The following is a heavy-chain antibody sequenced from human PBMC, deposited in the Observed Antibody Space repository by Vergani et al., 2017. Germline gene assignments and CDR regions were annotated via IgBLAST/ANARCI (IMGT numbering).Heavy chain of an antibody. CDR1: GFTFNEYW. CDR2: MNGDGDTI. D-gene: IGHD3-3*01. V-gene: IGHV3-74*01. J-gene: IGHJ5*02. Sequence: EVELVESGGGLVQPGGSLRLSCAASGFTFNEYWMHWARQVPGKGLVWVSGMNGDGDTISYADSVKGRFIISRDNAKNTLFLQMNSLSAEDTAVYYCARARKFRFGVVWENWFDPWGQGTLVTVSS. CDR3: ARARKFRFGVVWENWFDP.